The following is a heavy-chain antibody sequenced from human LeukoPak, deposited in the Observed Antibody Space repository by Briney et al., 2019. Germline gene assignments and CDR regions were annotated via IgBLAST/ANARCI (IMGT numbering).Heavy chain of an antibody. CDR1: GFIFSQYS. CDR2: IRSSSET. D-gene: IGHD5-24*01. Sequence: GGSLRLSCAASGFIFSQYSMNWVRQAPGKGLEWVSHIRSSSETFYADSVKGRFTISRDNAKNSLYLQMNSLRGEDTALYYCAKSPDGYNPIDYWGQGTLVTVSS. V-gene: IGHV3-48*04. CDR3: AKSPDGYNPIDY. J-gene: IGHJ4*02.